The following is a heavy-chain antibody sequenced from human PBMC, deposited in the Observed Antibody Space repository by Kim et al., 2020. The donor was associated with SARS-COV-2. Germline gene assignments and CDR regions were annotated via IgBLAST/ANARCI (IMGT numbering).Heavy chain of an antibody. V-gene: IGHV4-59*13. CDR3: ARDRRWDETIAAAAWFDP. CDR2: IYYSGST. Sequence: SETLSLTCTVSGGSISSYYWSWIRQPPGKRREWIGYIYYSGSTNYNPSLKSRVTISVDTSKNQFSLKLSSVTAADTAVYYCARDRRWDETIAAAAWFDPWGQGTLVTVSS. D-gene: IGHD6-13*01. CDR1: GGSISSYY. J-gene: IGHJ5*02.